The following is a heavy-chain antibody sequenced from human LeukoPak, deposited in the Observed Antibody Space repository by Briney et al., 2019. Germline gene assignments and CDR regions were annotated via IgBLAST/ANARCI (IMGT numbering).Heavy chain of an antibody. D-gene: IGHD3-22*01. J-gene: IGHJ3*02. CDR3: AKDTSRGIVVVIGDAFDI. V-gene: IGHV3-23*01. CDR1: GFTFSSYG. Sequence: GGTLRLSCAASGFTFSSYGMSWVRQAPGKGLEWVSAISGSGGSTYYADSVKGRFTISRDNSKNTLYLQMNSLRAEDTAVYYCAKDTSRGIVVVIGDAFDIWGQGTMVTVSS. CDR2: ISGSGGST.